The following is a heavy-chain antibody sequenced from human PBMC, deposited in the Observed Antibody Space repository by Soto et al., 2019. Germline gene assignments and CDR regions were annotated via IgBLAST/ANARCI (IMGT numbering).Heavy chain of an antibody. Sequence: EVQLVESGGGLVKPGGSLRLSCAASGFTFSSYSMNWVRQAPGKGLEWVSSISSSSSYIYYANSVKGRFTISRDNAKNPLYLQKNSLRAEDTAVYYWARGRRGGYDYQAYWGQGTLVTVSS. CDR1: GFTFSSYS. D-gene: IGHD5-12*01. J-gene: IGHJ4*02. CDR3: ARGRRGGYDYQAY. CDR2: ISSSSSYI. V-gene: IGHV3-21*01.